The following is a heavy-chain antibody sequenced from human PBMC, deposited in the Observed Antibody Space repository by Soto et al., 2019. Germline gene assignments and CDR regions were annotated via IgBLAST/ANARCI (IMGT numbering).Heavy chain of an antibody. V-gene: IGHV1-3*01. D-gene: IGHD2-15*01. CDR3: LGYCSGGSCYSRGY. CDR1: GYSFTSHA. CDR2: INAGNGNT. J-gene: IGHJ4*02. Sequence: QVQLVQSGAEVKKPGASVKVSCKASGYSFTSHAMHWVRQAPGQRLEWMGWINAGNGNTKYSQKFQGRVTITRDTSASTVYMELSSLRSEDTAVYYCLGYCSGGSCYSRGYWGQGTLVTVSS.